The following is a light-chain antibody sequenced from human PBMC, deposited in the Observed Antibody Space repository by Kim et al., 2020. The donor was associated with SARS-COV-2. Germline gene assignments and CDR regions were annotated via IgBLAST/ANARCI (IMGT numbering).Light chain of an antibody. CDR2: QDN. V-gene: IGLV3-1*01. CDR1: ELGGKH. CDR3: QAWDSSTWV. Sequence: SYELTQPPSVSVSPGQTASITCSANELGGKHASWYQQKPGQSPVVVIYQDNKRPSGIPERFSGSNSGNTATLTISGTQAMDEADYYCQAWDSSTWVFVGG. J-gene: IGLJ3*02.